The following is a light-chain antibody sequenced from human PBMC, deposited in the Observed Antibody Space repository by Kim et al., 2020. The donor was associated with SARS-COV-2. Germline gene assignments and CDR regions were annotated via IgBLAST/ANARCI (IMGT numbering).Light chain of an antibody. Sequence: EIVLTQSPGTLSLSPGERATLSCRASQSVRSSYLARYQQKPGQAPRLLIYGASSRATDIPDRFSGSGSGTDFTLTISRLEPEDFAVYYCQQYGSSPTFGQGTKVDIK. CDR2: GAS. CDR3: QQYGSSPT. J-gene: IGKJ1*01. CDR1: QSVRSSY. V-gene: IGKV3-20*01.